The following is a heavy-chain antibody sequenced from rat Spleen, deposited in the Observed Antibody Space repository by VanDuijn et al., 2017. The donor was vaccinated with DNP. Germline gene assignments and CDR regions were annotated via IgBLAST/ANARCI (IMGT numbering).Heavy chain of an antibody. CDR2: ISYDGSST. D-gene: IGHD1-12*03. CDR3: ATAGYSGGY. Sequence: EVQLVESDGGLVQPGRSLKLSCAASGFTFSDYYMAWVRQAPTKGLEWVATISYDGSSTYYRDSVKGRFTISRDNAKSTLYLQMDSLRSEDTATYYCATAGYSGGYWGQGVMVTVSS. CDR1: GFTFSDYY. J-gene: IGHJ2*01. V-gene: IGHV5-29*01.